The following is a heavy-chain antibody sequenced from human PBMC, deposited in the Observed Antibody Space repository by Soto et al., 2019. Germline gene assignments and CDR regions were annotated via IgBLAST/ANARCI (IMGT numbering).Heavy chain of an antibody. D-gene: IGHD6-19*01. CDR2: ISYDGSNK. V-gene: IGHV3-30-3*01. CDR1: GFTFSSYA. CDR3: ARAGDSGWKDFDY. J-gene: IGHJ4*02. Sequence: QVQLVESGGGVVQPGRSLRLSCAASGFTFSSYAMHWVRQAPGKGLEWVAVISYDGSNKYYADSVKGRFTISRDNSKNTLYLQMNSLRAEGTAVYYCARAGDSGWKDFDYWGQGTLVTVSS.